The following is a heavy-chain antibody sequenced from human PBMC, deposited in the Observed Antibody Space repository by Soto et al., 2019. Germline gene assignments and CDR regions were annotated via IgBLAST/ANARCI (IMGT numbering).Heavy chain of an antibody. Sequence: LRLSCAASAFTFNNYAMSWVRQAPGKGLEWVSGIGGSGRTTYYADSVKGRFTISRDNSNNTLFLQMNSLRAEDTAVYYCAKGRYSDSSGDFYDYWGQGTLVTVSS. J-gene: IGHJ4*02. CDR2: IGGSGRTT. CDR3: AKGRYSDSSGDFYDY. CDR1: AFTFNNYA. V-gene: IGHV3-23*01. D-gene: IGHD3-22*01.